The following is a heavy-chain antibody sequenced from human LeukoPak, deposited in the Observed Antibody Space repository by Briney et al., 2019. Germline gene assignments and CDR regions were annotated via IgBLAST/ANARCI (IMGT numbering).Heavy chain of an antibody. J-gene: IGHJ3*02. CDR3: ARHAEITMVRGVNIAGDAFDI. CDR1: GYLFSNDW. Sequence: GESLKSSCKGSGYLFSNDWIAWVRQKPGKGLEWMGIIYPGDSDTRYSPSFQGQVTISADKSISTAYLQWSSLKASDTAMYYCARHAEITMVRGVNIAGDAFDIWGQGTMVTVSS. CDR2: IYPGDSDT. V-gene: IGHV5-51*01. D-gene: IGHD3-10*01.